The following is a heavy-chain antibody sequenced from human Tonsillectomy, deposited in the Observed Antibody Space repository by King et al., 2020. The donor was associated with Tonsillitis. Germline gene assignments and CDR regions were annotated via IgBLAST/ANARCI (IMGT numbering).Heavy chain of an antibody. Sequence: QLVQSGAEVKKPGASVKVSCKASGYTFTGYYMHCVRQAPGQGLEWLGLINPNSGGENYAQKFQGRVTMTRETAISTAYMVLSRLRSDDTPVYYCASLGYCSSTSCYLGYYMDVWGKGTTVTVSS. D-gene: IGHD2-2*01. J-gene: IGHJ6*03. CDR3: ASLGYCSSTSCYLGYYMDV. V-gene: IGHV1-2*02. CDR1: GYTFTGYY. CDR2: INPNSGGE.